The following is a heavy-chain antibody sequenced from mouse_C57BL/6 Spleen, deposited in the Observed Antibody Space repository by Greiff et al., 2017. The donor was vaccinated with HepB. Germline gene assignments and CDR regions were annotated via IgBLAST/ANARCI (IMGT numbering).Heavy chain of an antibody. D-gene: IGHD1-1*01. CDR3: TRRDYGSSLWYFDV. Sequence: VKLQESGAELVRPGASVTLSCKASGYTFTDYEMHWVKQTPVHGLEWIGAIDPETGGTAYNQKFKGKAILTADKSSSTAYMELRSLTSEDSAVYYCTRRDYGSSLWYFDVWGTGTTVTVSS. V-gene: IGHV1-15*01. CDR1: GYTFTDYE. CDR2: IDPETGGT. J-gene: IGHJ1*03.